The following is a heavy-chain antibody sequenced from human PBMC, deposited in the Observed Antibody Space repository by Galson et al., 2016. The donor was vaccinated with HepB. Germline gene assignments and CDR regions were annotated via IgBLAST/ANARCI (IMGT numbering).Heavy chain of an antibody. D-gene: IGHD1-26*01. CDR3: ARHSHTVGLDF. V-gene: IGHV4-34*01. CDR1: GGSFSAYF. Sequence: SETLSLTCAVNGGSFSAYFWTWIRQPPGKGLEWIGEIDYSGNTKYNPSLEGRFTMSVDTSKTQFSLKLSSVTAADTAVYYCARHSHTVGLDFWGQGTLVTVSS. CDR2: IDYSGNT. J-gene: IGHJ4*02.